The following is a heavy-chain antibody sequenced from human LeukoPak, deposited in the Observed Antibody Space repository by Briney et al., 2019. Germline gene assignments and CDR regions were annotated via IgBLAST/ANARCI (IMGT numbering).Heavy chain of an antibody. CDR2: IYYSGST. V-gene: IGHV4-39*01. J-gene: IGHJ4*02. D-gene: IGHD4-17*01. CDR3: ARLVDGDPFYFDY. CDR1: GGSISSSSYY. Sequence: SETLSLTCTVSGGSISSSSYYWGWIRQPPGKGLEWIGSIYYSGSTYYNPSLKSRVTISVDTSKNQFSLKLSSVTAADTAVNYCARLVDGDPFYFDYWGQGTLVTVSS.